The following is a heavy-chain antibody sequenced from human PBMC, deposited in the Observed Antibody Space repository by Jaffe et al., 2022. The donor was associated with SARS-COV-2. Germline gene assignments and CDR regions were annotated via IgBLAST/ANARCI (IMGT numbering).Heavy chain of an antibody. CDR2: IYYSGST. Sequence: QLQLQESGPGLVKPSETLSLTCTVSGGSISSSSYYWGWIRQPPGKGLEWIGSIYYSGSTYYNPSLKSRVTISVDTSKNQFSLKLSSVTAADTAVYYCARHNKFWSGYYWSNWFDPWGQGTLVTVSS. CDR1: GGSISSSSYY. J-gene: IGHJ5*02. D-gene: IGHD3-3*01. V-gene: IGHV4-39*01. CDR3: ARHNKFWSGYYWSNWFDP.